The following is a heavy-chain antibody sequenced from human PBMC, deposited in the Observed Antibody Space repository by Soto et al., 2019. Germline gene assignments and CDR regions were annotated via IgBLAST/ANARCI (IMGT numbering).Heavy chain of an antibody. CDR2: IYYSVST. CDR3: ARGYNGIYGRGAGSLVFDF. Sequence: PSETLSLTCAVSGDSLSSGDYYWSLIRQSPGQGLEWIGYIYYSVSTYYNPSLKSRVTISVDTSKNQFSLKLSSVTAAGTAVYYCARGYNGIYGRGAGSLVFDFWGHGTLVTVYS. D-gene: IGHD1-7*01. V-gene: IGHV4-30-4*01. J-gene: IGHJ4*01. CDR1: GDSLSSGDYY.